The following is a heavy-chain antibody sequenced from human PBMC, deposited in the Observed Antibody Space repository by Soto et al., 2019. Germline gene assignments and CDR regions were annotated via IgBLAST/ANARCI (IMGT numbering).Heavy chain of an antibody. CDR1: GFTVSSNY. Sequence: PGGSLRLSCAASGFTVSSNYMSWVRQAPGKGLEWVSVIYSGGSTYYADSVEGRFTISRDNSKNTLYLQMNSLRAEDTAVYYCARGTTAGYGLYYYYMDVWGKGTTVTVSS. V-gene: IGHV3-66*01. J-gene: IGHJ6*03. CDR2: IYSGGST. CDR3: ARGTTAGYGLYYYYMDV. D-gene: IGHD5-18*01.